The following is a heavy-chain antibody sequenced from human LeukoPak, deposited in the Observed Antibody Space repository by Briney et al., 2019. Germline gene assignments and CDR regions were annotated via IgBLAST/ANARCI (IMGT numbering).Heavy chain of an antibody. V-gene: IGHV3-23*01. J-gene: IGHJ4*02. CDR1: GFTFSSHS. CDR2: INGSGGST. CDR3: AKRIQSAMATGY. D-gene: IGHD5-18*01. Sequence: GGSLRLSCAASGFTFSSHSMNWVRQAPGKGLEWVSDINGSGGSTYYADSVKGRFTISRDNSKNTLYLQMNSLRAEDTAVYYCAKRIQSAMATGYWGQGTLVTVSS.